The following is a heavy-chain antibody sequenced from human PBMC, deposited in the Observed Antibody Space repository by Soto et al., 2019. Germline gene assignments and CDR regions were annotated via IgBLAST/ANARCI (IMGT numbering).Heavy chain of an antibody. CDR3: ARDPGIVVVPATKGGMDV. Sequence: PSQTLSLTCAISGDSVSSNSAAWNWIRQSPSRGLEWLGRTYYRSNWYNDYAVSVKSRITINPDTSKNQFSLQLNSVTPEDTAVYYCARDPGIVVVPATKGGMDVWGQGTTVTVSS. J-gene: IGHJ6*02. CDR1: GDSVSSNSAA. V-gene: IGHV6-1*01. D-gene: IGHD2-2*01. CDR2: TYYRSNWYN.